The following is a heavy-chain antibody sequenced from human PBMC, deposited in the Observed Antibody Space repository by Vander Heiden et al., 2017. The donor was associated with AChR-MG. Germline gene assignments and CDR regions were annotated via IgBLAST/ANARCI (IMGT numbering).Heavy chain of an antibody. CDR1: GGSISSSSYY. V-gene: IGHV4-39*01. D-gene: IGHD6-19*01. J-gene: IGHJ4*02. CDR3: ARRPRGNSGWYSFDY. Sequence: QLQLQESGPGLVKPSETLSLTCTVSGGSISSSSYYLGWLRQPPGKGLEWSGNVYYSGNTYSNPSRESRLTMSIDKSKSQFSLKLISVTAADTAVYYCARRPRGNSGWYSFDYWGQGILVTVSS. CDR2: VYYSGNT.